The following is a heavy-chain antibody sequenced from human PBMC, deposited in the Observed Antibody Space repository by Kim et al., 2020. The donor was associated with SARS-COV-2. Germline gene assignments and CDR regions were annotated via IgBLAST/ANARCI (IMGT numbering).Heavy chain of an antibody. CDR3: ARHLIGGGYYDILTGREVDY. V-gene: IGHV4-39*01. Sequence: SETLSLTCTVSGGSISSSSYYWGWIRQPPGKGLEWIGSIYYSGSTYYNPSLKSRVTISVDTSKNQFSLKLSSVTAADTAVYYCARHLIGGGYYDILTGREVDYWGQGTLVTVSS. D-gene: IGHD3-9*01. J-gene: IGHJ4*02. CDR1: GGSISSSSYY. CDR2: IYYSGST.